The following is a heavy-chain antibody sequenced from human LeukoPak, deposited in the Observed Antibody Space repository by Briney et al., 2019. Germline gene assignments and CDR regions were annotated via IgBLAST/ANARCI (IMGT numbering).Heavy chain of an antibody. Sequence: PSETLSLTCTVSGGSISSYYWSWIRQPPGKGLEWIGYIYYSGSTNYNPSLKSRVTISVDTSKNQFSLKLSSVTAADTAVYYCARDRGPDQYYQIDYWGQGTLVTVSS. CDR1: GGSISSYY. V-gene: IGHV4-59*01. CDR3: ARDRGPDQYYQIDY. J-gene: IGHJ4*02. CDR2: IYYSGST. D-gene: IGHD2-2*01.